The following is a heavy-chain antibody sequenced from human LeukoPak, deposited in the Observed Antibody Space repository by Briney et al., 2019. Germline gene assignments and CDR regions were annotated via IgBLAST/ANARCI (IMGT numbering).Heavy chain of an antibody. D-gene: IGHD6-13*01. CDR3: ARDRAAADLDY. CDR2: IWYDGSNK. J-gene: IGHJ4*02. V-gene: IGHV3-33*08. CDR1: GFIFSNSW. Sequence: GGSLRLSCAASGFIFSNSWMHWVRQAPGKGLEWVAVIWYDGSNKFYADSVKGRFTISRDNSKNTLYLQMNSLRAEDTAVYYCARDRAAADLDYWGQGTLVTVSS.